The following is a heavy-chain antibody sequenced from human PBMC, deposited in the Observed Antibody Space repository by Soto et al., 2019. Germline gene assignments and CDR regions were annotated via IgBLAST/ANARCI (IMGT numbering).Heavy chain of an antibody. CDR1: GYTFHSFG. D-gene: IGHD5-12*01. CDR2: ISTYNDNT. V-gene: IGHV1-18*01. Sequence: QAHLEQYGVEVKKPGASVKVTCKASGYTFHSFGISWVRQAPGQGLEWMGWISTYNDNTNYAQKFRGRVTMATDISTSTASMEMRSLRPDDTAVYYCARVRNSGYHTHFYFGMDVWGQGSTGIVSS. J-gene: IGHJ6*02. CDR3: ARVRNSGYHTHFYFGMDV.